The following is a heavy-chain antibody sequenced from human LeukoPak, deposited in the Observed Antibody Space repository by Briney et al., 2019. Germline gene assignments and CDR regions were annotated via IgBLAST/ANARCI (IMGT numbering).Heavy chain of an antibody. CDR3: ARGRRYSYGPGYY. J-gene: IGHJ4*02. CDR2: INHSGST. D-gene: IGHD5-18*01. Sequence: SETLSLTCAVYGRSFSGYYWSWIRQPPGKGLEWIGEINHSGSTNYNPSLKSRVTISVDTSKNQFSLKLSSVTAADTAVYYCARGRRYSYGPGYYWGQGTLVTVSS. V-gene: IGHV4-34*01. CDR1: GRSFSGYY.